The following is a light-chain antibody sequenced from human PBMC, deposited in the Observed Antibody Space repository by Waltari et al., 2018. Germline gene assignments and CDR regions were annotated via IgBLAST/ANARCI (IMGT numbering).Light chain of an antibody. CDR2: AAS. V-gene: IGKV1-9*01. Sequence: IQLTKSPSSLSASVGDRVTITCRASQDITNYLAWYQQEPGKPPKLLIYAASTLQSGVPSRFSGSQSGTDFTLTISTLQPEDFATYYCQQLDTYPLTFGGGTKVEIK. CDR1: QDITNY. J-gene: IGKJ4*01. CDR3: QQLDTYPLT.